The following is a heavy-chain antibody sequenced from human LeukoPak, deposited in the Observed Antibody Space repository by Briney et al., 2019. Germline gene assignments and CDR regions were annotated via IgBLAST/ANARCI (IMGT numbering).Heavy chain of an antibody. J-gene: IGHJ4*02. V-gene: IGHV4-59*08. Sequence: SETLSLTCTVSGGSISGYYWSWIRQPPGKGLEWIGYIYYCGSINYNPSLKSRVTISVDTSKNQFSLKLTSVTAADTAVYYCARHLYGSGSYDYWGQGTLVTVSS. CDR2: IYYCGSI. CDR3: ARHLYGSGSYDY. CDR1: GGSISGYY. D-gene: IGHD3-10*01.